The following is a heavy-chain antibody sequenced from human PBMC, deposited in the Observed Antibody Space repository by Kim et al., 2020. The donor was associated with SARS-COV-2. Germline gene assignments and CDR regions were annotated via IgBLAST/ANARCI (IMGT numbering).Heavy chain of an antibody. CDR2: IYYSGST. CDR1: GGSISSGGYY. D-gene: IGHD2-15*01. Sequence: SETLSLTCTVSGGSISSGGYYWSWIRQHPGKGLEWIGYIYYSGSTYYNPSLKSRVTISVDTSKNQFSLKLSSVTAADTAVYYCARDHGHLGYCSGGSCYTSTYYYYGMDVWGQGTTVTVSS. J-gene: IGHJ6*02. V-gene: IGHV4-31*03. CDR3: ARDHGHLGYCSGGSCYTSTYYYYGMDV.